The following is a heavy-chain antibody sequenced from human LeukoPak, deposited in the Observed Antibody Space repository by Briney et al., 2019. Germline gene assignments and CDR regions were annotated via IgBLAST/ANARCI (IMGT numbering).Heavy chain of an antibody. CDR3: ARDATIHDSSSYYYLW. V-gene: IGHV1-69*01. CDR2: IIPIFGTP. J-gene: IGHJ4*02. D-gene: IGHD3-22*01. CDR1: GGTFSRYA. Sequence: SVKVSCKASGGTFSRYAISWVRQAPGQGGEWMGGIIPIFGTPNYAQKFQGRVTITADESTRTPYMELRSLRSEDTAVYYCARDATIHDSSSYYYLWWGQGTLVTVSS.